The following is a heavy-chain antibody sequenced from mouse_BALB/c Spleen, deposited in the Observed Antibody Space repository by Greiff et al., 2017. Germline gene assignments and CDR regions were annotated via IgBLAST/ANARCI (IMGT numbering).Heavy chain of an antibody. J-gene: IGHJ4*01. Sequence: EVKLMESGGGLVQPGGSRKLSCAASGFTFSSFGMHWVRQAPEKGLEWVAYISSGSSTIYYADTVKGRFTISRDNPKNTLFLQMTSLRSEDTAMYYCARMYYRYDGAMDYWGQGTSVTVSS. CDR1: GFTFSSFG. CDR3: ARMYYRYDGAMDY. CDR2: ISSGSSTI. D-gene: IGHD2-14*01. V-gene: IGHV5-17*02.